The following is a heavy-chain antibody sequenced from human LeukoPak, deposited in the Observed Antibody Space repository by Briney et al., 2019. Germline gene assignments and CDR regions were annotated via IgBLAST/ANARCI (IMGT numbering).Heavy chain of an antibody. CDR1: GFTFSSYA. V-gene: IGHV3-23*01. D-gene: IGHD2-8*02. J-gene: IGHJ4*02. CDR2: VSGSGSSA. Sequence: GGSLRLSCAASGFTFSSYAMSWVRQAPGKGLEWVSTVSGSGSSAYYADSVKGRFTISRDNAKNTLYLQMNSLRAEDTAVYYCTTGGIDYWGQGTLVTVSS. CDR3: TTGGIDY.